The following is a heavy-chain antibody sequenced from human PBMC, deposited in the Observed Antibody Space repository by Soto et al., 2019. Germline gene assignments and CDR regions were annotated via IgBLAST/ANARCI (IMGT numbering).Heavy chain of an antibody. CDR1: GGSISSSSYY. D-gene: IGHD1-26*01. V-gene: IGHV4-39*01. J-gene: IGHJ4*02. CDR3: ARNERPWELFDY. Sequence: PSETLSLTCTVSGGSISSSSYYWGWIRQPPGKGLEWIGSIYYSGSTYYNPSLKSRVTISVDTSKNQFSLKLSSVTAADTSVYYCARNERPWELFDYWGQGTLVTVSS. CDR2: IYYSGST.